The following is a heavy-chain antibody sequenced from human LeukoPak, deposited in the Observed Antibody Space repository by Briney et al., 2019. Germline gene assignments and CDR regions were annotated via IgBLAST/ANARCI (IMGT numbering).Heavy chain of an antibody. Sequence: GGSLRLSCAASGFTFSYYGIHWVRQAPGKGLDWVAFIRSDGSNKYYADSVKGRFTISRDNSKNTLYLELHSLRTEDTAVYYCARARSSYGYGDAFDIWGQGTMVTVSS. V-gene: IGHV3-30*02. CDR3: ARARSSYGYGDAFDI. J-gene: IGHJ3*02. D-gene: IGHD5-18*01. CDR2: IRSDGSNK. CDR1: GFTFSYYG.